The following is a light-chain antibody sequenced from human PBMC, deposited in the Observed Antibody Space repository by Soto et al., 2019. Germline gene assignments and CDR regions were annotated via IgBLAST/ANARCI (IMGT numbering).Light chain of an antibody. V-gene: IGLV2-23*01. CDR1: SSDVGSYNL. Sequence: QSALTQPASVSGSPGQSITISCTGTSSDVGSYNLVSWYQQHPGKAPKLMISEGNKRPSGVSNRFSGSKSGNTASLTISGLQAEDEAEYYCCPYGGSNTYGFGPGTKLTVL. CDR2: EGN. J-gene: IGLJ1*01. CDR3: CPYGGSNTYG.